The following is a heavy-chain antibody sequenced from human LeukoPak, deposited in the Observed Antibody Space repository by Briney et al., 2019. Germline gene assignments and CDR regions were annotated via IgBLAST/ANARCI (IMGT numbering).Heavy chain of an antibody. Sequence: PGGSLRLSCAASGFTFSSYAMSWVRQAPGKGLDWVSAISGSGGSTYYADSVKGRFTISRDNSKNTLYLQMNSLRAEDTAVYYCAKDLTPYYGSGRLKAIFDYWGQGTLVTVSS. D-gene: IGHD3-10*01. CDR2: ISGSGGST. CDR1: GFTFSSYA. CDR3: AKDLTPYYGSGRLKAIFDY. V-gene: IGHV3-23*01. J-gene: IGHJ4*02.